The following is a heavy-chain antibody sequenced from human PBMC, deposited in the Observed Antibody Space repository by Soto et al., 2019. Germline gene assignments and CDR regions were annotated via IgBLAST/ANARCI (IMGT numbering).Heavy chain of an antibody. Sequence: GASVKVSCKASESTFTSFHIHWVRQAPGQGPDWLGVIHPSGAGATYSQKFQARVTMTRDTSTSTVYMELSSLTSEDTAVYYCAREREGFYSVMDVWGQGTKVTVSS. V-gene: IGHV1-46*01. CDR3: AREREGFYSVMDV. D-gene: IGHD2-21*01. CDR2: IHPSGAGA. CDR1: ESTFTSFH. J-gene: IGHJ6*02.